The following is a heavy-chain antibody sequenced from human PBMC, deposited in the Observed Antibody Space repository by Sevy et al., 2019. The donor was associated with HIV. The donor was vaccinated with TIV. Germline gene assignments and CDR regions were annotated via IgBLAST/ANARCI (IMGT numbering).Heavy chain of an antibody. D-gene: IGHD6-19*01. CDR3: AKDVGQWLGKDAFDV. Sequence: GGSLRLSCGASGFTFDDYGINWVRQAPGKGLEWVSGISWNSGSIGYADSVKGRFTISRDNAKNSLYLQMNSLRPDDTGLYYCAKDVGQWLGKDAFDVWGRGTMVTVSS. J-gene: IGHJ3*01. CDR2: ISWNSGSI. V-gene: IGHV3-9*01. CDR1: GFTFDDYG.